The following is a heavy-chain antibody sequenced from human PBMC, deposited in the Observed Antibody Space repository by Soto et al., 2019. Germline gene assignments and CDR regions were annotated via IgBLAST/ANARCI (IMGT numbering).Heavy chain of an antibody. Sequence: KPGGSLRLSCAASGFTFSSYSMNWVRQAPGKGLEWVSSISSSSSYIYYADSVKGRFTISRDNAKNSLYLQMNSLRAEDTAVYYCARLGGYCSGGSCPYDMDVWGQGTTVTVSS. CDR3: ARLGGYCSGGSCPYDMDV. V-gene: IGHV3-21*01. CDR2: ISSSSSYI. D-gene: IGHD2-15*01. CDR1: GFTFSSYS. J-gene: IGHJ6*02.